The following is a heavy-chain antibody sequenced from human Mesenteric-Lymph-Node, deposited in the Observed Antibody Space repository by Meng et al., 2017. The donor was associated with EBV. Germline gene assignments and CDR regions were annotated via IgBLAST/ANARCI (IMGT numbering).Heavy chain of an antibody. D-gene: IGHD3-22*01. J-gene: IGHJ5*02. CDR2: INRIGGT. Sequence: LKWGAGLLKPSGTRSLTWAFYEGSFSNYNGSWLRQSPEKGLEWIGEINRIGGTDYNPSLKSRVTISVDTSKNQFSLRLSSVTAADTAVYYCARGYTYNYESGVPPFDLWGHGTLVTVSS. V-gene: IGHV4-34*01. CDR1: EGSFSNYN. CDR3: ARGYTYNYESGVPPFDL.